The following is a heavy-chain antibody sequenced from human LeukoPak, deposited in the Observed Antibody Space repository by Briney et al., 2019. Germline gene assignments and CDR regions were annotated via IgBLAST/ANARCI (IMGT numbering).Heavy chain of an antibody. V-gene: IGHV4-59*01. Sequence: SETLSLTCTVSGGSISSYYWSWIRQPPGKGLEWIGYIYYSGSTNYIPSLKSRVTISVDTSKNQFSLKLSSVTAADTAVYYCARGSDQWLAGEEYFQHWGQGTLVTVSS. D-gene: IGHD6-19*01. CDR1: GGSISSYY. J-gene: IGHJ1*01. CDR3: ARGSDQWLAGEEYFQH. CDR2: IYYSGST.